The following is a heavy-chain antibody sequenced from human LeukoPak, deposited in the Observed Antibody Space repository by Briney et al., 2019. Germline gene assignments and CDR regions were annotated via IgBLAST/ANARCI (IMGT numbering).Heavy chain of an antibody. J-gene: IGHJ3*02. Sequence: GGSLRLSCAASGFTFSNAWMSWVRQAPGKGLEWVGRIKSKTDGGITDYAAPVKGRFTISRDDSKNTLYLQMNSLKTEDTAVYYCTTDRVMGIWGQGTMVTVSS. D-gene: IGHD2-21*01. CDR1: GFTFSNAW. CDR3: TTDRVMGI. V-gene: IGHV3-15*01. CDR2: IKSKTDGGIT.